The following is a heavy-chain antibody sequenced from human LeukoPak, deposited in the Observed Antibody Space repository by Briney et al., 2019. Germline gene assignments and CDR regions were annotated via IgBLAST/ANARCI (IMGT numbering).Heavy chain of an antibody. Sequence: SETLSLTCTVSGDSISSYYWSWIRQPPGKGLEWIGNIYYSGSTNYNPSLRSRVTISVDTSKNQFSLKLSSVTAADTAVYYCARKYWDAFDIWGQGTMVTVSS. CDR3: ARKYWDAFDI. J-gene: IGHJ3*02. CDR1: GDSISSYY. V-gene: IGHV4-59*08. CDR2: IYYSGST. D-gene: IGHD2/OR15-2a*01.